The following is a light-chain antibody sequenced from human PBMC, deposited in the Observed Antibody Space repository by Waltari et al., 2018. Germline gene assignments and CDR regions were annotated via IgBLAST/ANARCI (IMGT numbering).Light chain of an antibody. J-gene: IGKJ1*01. CDR3: QNYVKFPVT. CDR1: LSVGKY. V-gene: IGKV3-20*01. CDR2: DAS. Sequence: DIVFPQSRGTLSLSPGDSAPLSCRASLSVGKYLAWYQQKPGQAPRLLIYDASSRANGIPDRFSGSGAGTDFSLTSRRLEAEDFAVYFCQNYVKFPVTFGQGTKVEIE.